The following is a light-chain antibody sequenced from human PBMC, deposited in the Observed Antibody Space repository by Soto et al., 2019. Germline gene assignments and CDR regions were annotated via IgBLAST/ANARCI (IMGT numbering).Light chain of an antibody. CDR1: QSVSSTY. CDR2: STS. CDR3: QQYGSSVT. J-gene: IGKJ5*01. Sequence: VWSRSRGPRSPYPCQRANLPPRASQSVSSTYLAWYQQKPGQAPRLLIYSTSTRATGIPDRFSGSGSGTDFTLTISRLEPEDFAVYYCQQYGSSVTFGQGTRLEIK. V-gene: IGKV3-20*01.